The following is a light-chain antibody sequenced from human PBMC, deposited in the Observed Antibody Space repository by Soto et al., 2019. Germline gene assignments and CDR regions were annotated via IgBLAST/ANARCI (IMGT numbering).Light chain of an antibody. J-gene: IGLJ3*02. V-gene: IGLV1-40*01. CDR3: QSYDRSLNVWV. CDR1: SSNIGAGYD. CDR2: GDS. Sequence: QSVLTQPPSVSGAPGQRVTISCTGSSSNIGAGYDVHWYQQLPGTAPKLLIYGDSNRPSGVPDRFSGSKSGTSASLAITGLKAENEADYYCQSYDRSLNVWVFGGGTKLTVL.